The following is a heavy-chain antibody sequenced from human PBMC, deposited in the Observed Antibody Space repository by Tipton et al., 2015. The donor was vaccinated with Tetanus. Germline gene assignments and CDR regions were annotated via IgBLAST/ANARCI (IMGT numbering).Heavy chain of an antibody. CDR3: ARDSSQGLIDFWSGFHDQIVY. CDR2: IWFDGSQE. Sequence: SLRLSCAASGFTFSSNAMHWVRQAPGKGLEWVAVIWFDGSQEKYADSVKGRFTISRDNSNSTLYLHMNSPRAGDTATYYCARDSSQGLIDFWSGFHDQIVYWGHGTLVTVSS. CDR1: GFTFSSNA. D-gene: IGHD3-3*01. J-gene: IGHJ4*01. V-gene: IGHV3-33*01.